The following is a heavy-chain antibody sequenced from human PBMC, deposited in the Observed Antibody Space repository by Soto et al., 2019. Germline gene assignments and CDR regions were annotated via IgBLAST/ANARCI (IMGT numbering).Heavy chain of an antibody. V-gene: IGHV3-7*03. CDR2: IKQDEIDK. D-gene: IGHD3-16*02. CDR3: AAYCYTMTCTHFHGYS. Sequence: EVQLVESGGGLVQTGGSLRLSCVVSGFRFRDYWMSWVRQAPANGLEWVANIKQDEIDKYYVDSVKGRFTISRDNAKNALYLQMNSLRVEDTAVYYCAAYCYTMTCTHFHGYSWGQGTQVTVSS. CDR1: GFRFRDYW. J-gene: IGHJ5*02.